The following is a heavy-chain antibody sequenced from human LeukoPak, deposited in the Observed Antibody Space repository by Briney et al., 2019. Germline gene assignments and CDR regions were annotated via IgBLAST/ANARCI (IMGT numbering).Heavy chain of an antibody. CDR1: GGSISSYY. CDR3: ARGRDYYDSSGPHVYYYYGMDV. D-gene: IGHD3-22*01. J-gene: IGHJ6*02. V-gene: IGHV4-59*01. CDR2: IYYSGST. Sequence: PSETLSLTCTVSGGSISSYYWSWIRQPPGKGLEWIGYIYYSGSTNYNPSLKSRVTISVDTSKNQFSLKLSSVTAADTAVYYCARGRDYYDSSGPHVYYYYGMDVWGQGTTVTVSS.